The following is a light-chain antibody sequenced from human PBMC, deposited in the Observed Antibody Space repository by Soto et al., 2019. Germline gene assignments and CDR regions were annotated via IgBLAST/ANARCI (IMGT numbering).Light chain of an antibody. CDR2: SAS. CDR1: QSVSGS. J-gene: IGKJ4*01. Sequence: RGTLSVPPGERATLCGRASQSVSGSLAWYQQKPGQAPRLLIYSASSRTTGIPDKFSGSGSGTDFTLSISRLEPEDFAVYYCQQYGTSPRTFGGGTKVDI. CDR3: QQYGTSPRT. V-gene: IGKV3-20*01.